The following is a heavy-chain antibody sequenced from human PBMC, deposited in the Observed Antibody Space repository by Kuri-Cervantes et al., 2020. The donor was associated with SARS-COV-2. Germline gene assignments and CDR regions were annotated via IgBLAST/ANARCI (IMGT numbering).Heavy chain of an antibody. CDR3: ARRPDQIYWYFDL. D-gene: IGHD2-2*01. J-gene: IGHJ2*01. CDR1: GGSISSGGFY. CDR2: IYYSGGT. V-gene: IGHV4-31*03. Sequence: SETLSLTFTVSGGSISSGGFYWSWIRQHPGKGLKWIAYIYYSGGTYYNPSLKSRVTISVDTSKNQFSLKLSSVTAADTAVYYCARRPDQIYWYFDLWGRGTLVTVSS.